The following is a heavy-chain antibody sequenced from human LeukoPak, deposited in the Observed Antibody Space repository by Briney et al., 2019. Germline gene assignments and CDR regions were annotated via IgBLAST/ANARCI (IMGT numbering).Heavy chain of an antibody. CDR1: GFIFSDYG. D-gene: IGHD2-15*01. J-gene: IGHJ6*03. CDR2: IHWNSGST. V-gene: IGHV3-20*04. Sequence: GGSLRLSCAASGFIFSDYGITWVRQAPGKGLEWVSRIHWNSGSTRYADSVKGRFTISRDNAKNSLYLQMNSLRPEDTAFYYCARDRERYRNYYYSMDVWGKGTTVSVSS. CDR3: ARDRERYRNYYYSMDV.